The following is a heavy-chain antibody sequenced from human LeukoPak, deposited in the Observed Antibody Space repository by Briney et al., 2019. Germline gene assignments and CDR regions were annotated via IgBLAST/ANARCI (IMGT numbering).Heavy chain of an antibody. CDR3: ARGGQWFGDLNNWFDP. J-gene: IGHJ5*02. V-gene: IGHV4-39*01. D-gene: IGHD3-10*01. CDR2: IYYSGST. CDR1: SGSISSSTYY. Sequence: SETLSLTCTVSSGSISSSTYYWGWIRQPPGKGLEWIGSIYYSGSTYYNPSLKSRVTISVDTSKNQFSLKLSSVTAADTAVYYCARGGQWFGDLNNWFDPWGQGTLVTVSS.